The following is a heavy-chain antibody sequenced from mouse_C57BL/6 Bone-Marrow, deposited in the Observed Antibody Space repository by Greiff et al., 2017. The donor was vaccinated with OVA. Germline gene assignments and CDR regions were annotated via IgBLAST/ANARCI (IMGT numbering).Heavy chain of an antibody. D-gene: IGHD2-5*01. Sequence: VQLKESGGGLVQPGGSLKLSCAASGFTFSDYYMYWVRQTPEKRLEWVAYISNGGGSTYYPDTVKGRFTISRDNAKNTLYLQMSRLKSEDTAMYYCARRGVTTNYAMDYWGQGTSVTVSS. CDR3: ARRGVTTNYAMDY. CDR2: ISNGGGST. V-gene: IGHV5-12*01. J-gene: IGHJ4*01. CDR1: GFTFSDYY.